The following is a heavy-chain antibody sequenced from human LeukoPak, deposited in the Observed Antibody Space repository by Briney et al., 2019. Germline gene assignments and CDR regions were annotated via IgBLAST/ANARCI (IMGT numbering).Heavy chain of an antibody. V-gene: IGHV3-23*01. D-gene: IGHD1-26*01. J-gene: IGHJ4*02. Sequence: GSLRLSCAASGFTFSSYAMSWVRQAPGKGLEWVSAISASGGSTYYTDSMKGRFTISRDNSKNTLYLQMNSLRAEDTAVYYCAKRRGAGVGATGIDYWGQGTLVTVSS. CDR1: GFTFSSYA. CDR3: AKRRGAGVGATGIDY. CDR2: ISASGGST.